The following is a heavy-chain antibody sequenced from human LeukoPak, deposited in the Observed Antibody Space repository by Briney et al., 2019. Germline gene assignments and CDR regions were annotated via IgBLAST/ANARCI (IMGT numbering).Heavy chain of an antibody. CDR2: IIPIFGTA. CDR3: ARDDSPALGELYFDY. Sequence: ASVKVCCKASGGTFSSYAISWVRQAPGQGLEWMGRIIPIFGTANYAQKFQGRVTITTDESTSTAYMELGSLRSEDTAVYYCARDDSPALGELYFDYWGQGTLVTVSS. CDR1: GGTFSSYA. V-gene: IGHV1-69*05. D-gene: IGHD3-16*01. J-gene: IGHJ4*02.